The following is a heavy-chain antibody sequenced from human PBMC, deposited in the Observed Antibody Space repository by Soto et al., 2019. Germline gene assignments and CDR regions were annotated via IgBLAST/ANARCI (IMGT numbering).Heavy chain of an antibody. D-gene: IGHD5-18*01. CDR3: ARALIQLWPHYYYGMDV. Sequence: SETLSLTCTVSGGSISSGDYYWSWIRQPPGKGLEWIGYIYYSGTTYYNLSLKSRVTISVDTSKNQFSLKVSSVTAADTAVYYCARALIQLWPHYYYGMDVWGQGTTVTVSS. J-gene: IGHJ6*02. CDR2: IYYSGTT. CDR1: GGSISSGDYY. V-gene: IGHV4-30-4*01.